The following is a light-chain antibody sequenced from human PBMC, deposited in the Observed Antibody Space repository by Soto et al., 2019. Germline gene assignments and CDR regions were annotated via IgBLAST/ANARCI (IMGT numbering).Light chain of an antibody. V-gene: IGKV3-20*01. CDR3: QQYGSSPLT. Sequence: VLTQLPGNLSISPAESPTLSCRASQSVSSSYLAWYQQKPGQAPRLLIYGASSRATGIPDRFSGSGSGTDFTLTISRLEPEDFAVYYCQQYGSSPLTFGGGTKVDI. CDR1: QSVSSSY. J-gene: IGKJ4*01. CDR2: GAS.